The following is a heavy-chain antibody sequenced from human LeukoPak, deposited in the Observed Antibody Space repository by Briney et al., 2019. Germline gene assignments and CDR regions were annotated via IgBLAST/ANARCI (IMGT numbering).Heavy chain of an antibody. Sequence: ASVKVSCKASGYTFTAYYIHWMRQAPGQGPEWMGWINTNSGAANYAQRFQGRVTMTRDRSITTAYMELTRLTSDDTAVYYCARDGGDLLCYMDVWGEGTTVTVSS. CDR2: INTNSGAA. V-gene: IGHV1-2*02. J-gene: IGHJ6*03. D-gene: IGHD1-26*01. CDR3: ARDGGDLLCYMDV. CDR1: GYTFTAYY.